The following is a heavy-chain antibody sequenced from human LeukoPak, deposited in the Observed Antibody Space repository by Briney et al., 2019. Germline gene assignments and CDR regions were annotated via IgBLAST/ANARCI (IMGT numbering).Heavy chain of an antibody. CDR3: AKGYWSGYSFDNWFDP. J-gene: IGHJ5*02. D-gene: IGHD3-3*01. Sequence: GGSLRLSCAASGFTVSSNYMSWVRQAPGKGLEWVSVIYSGGSTYYADSVKGRFTISRDNSKNTLYLQMNSLRADDTAVYYCAKGYWSGYSFDNWFDPWGQGTLVTVSS. V-gene: IGHV3-53*05. CDR1: GFTVSSNY. CDR2: IYSGGST.